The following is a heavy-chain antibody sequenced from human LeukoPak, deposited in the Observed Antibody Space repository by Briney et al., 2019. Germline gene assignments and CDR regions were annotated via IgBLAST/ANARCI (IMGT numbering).Heavy chain of an antibody. Sequence: GGSLRLSCAASGFTFSNYAMSWVRQAPGKGLEWVSVISGSGDNTYYADSVKGRFTISRDNSKNTLYLQMNSLRAEDTAVYYCAKDSSASCYSPLDYWGQGTLVTVSS. CDR1: GFTFSNYA. J-gene: IGHJ4*02. D-gene: IGHD2-15*01. CDR3: AKDSSASCYSPLDY. V-gene: IGHV3-23*01. CDR2: ISGSGDNT.